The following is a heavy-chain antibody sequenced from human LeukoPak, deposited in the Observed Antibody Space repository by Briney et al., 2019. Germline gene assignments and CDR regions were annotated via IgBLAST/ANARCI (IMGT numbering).Heavy chain of an antibody. D-gene: IGHD4/OR15-4a*01. CDR2: IYYSGST. Sequence: SETLSLTCTVSGGSISSYYWSWIRQPPGKGLEWIGYIYYSGSTNYNPSLKSRVTISVDTSKNQFSLKLSSVTTADTAVYYCARMGAIAGASANPDYWGQGTLVSVSS. CDR1: GGSISSYY. CDR3: ARMGAIAGASANPDY. J-gene: IGHJ4*02. V-gene: IGHV4-59*01.